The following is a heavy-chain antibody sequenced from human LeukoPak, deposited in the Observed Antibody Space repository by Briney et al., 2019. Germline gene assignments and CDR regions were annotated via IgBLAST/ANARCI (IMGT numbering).Heavy chain of an antibody. V-gene: IGHV4-4*09. Sequence: SETLSLTCTVSGGSISSYYWSWIRQPPGKGLEWIGYIYTSGSTNYNPSLKSRVTISVDTSKNQFSLKLSSVTAADTAVYHCARLGGRGYSGYDWAPRRGYYYYYMDVWGKGTTVTVSS. D-gene: IGHD5-12*01. CDR2: IYTSGST. CDR3: ARLGGRGYSGYDWAPRRGYYYYYMDV. CDR1: GGSISSYY. J-gene: IGHJ6*03.